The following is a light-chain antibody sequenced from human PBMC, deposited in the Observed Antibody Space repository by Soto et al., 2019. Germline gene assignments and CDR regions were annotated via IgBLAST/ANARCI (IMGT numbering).Light chain of an antibody. CDR3: GSYPGSSSV. CDR2: EVS. J-gene: IGLJ1*01. CDR1: SGDAGGNNF. V-gene: IGLV2-8*01. Sequence: QSALTHPPSASGSPGQSVTISCTGTSGDAGGNNFVSWYQQHPGKAPKLIIFEVSKRPSGVPNRFSGSKSGNTASLTVSGLQAEDEADYYCGSYPGSSSVFGTGTKVTVL.